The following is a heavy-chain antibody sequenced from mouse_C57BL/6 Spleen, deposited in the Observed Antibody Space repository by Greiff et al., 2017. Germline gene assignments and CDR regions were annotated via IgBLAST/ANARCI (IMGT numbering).Heavy chain of an antibody. CDR3: TTFYYYGSSNGY. V-gene: IGHV14-4*01. Sequence: VQLQQSGAELVRPGASVKLSCTASGFNIKDDYMHWVKQRPEQGLEWIGWIAPENGGTEYASKFQGKATIAADTSTNTAYLQLSSLTSEDTAVYYCTTFYYYGSSNGYWGQGTTLTVSS. D-gene: IGHD1-1*01. CDR2: IAPENGGT. CDR1: GFNIKDDY. J-gene: IGHJ2*01.